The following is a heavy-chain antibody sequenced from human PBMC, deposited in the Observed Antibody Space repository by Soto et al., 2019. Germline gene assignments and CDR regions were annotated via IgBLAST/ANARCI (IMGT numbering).Heavy chain of an antibody. CDR1: GFNFSHYA. J-gene: IGHJ4*02. CDR2: ISLEGSNK. V-gene: IGHV3-30*18. CDR3: AKDCATPVAARFFDS. Sequence: ESGGGVVQPGTSLRLSYAASGFNFSHYAMHWVRQAPGKGLEWLAIISLEGSNKYSAKPVKDRFTISRDNSKSTLYLQMNSLRPEDTAVYYCAKDCATPVAARFFDSWGQGTPVTVSS. D-gene: IGHD6-19*01.